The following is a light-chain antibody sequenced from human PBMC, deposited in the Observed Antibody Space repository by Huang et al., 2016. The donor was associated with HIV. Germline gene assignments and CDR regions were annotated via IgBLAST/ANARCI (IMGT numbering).Light chain of an antibody. CDR3: QHRGTWPPYT. CDR2: DAS. V-gene: IGKV3-11*01. J-gene: IGKJ2*01. Sequence: IVLTQSPATLSLSLGERSILSCRASQNVRTYLAWYQQKHGQAPRLLIHDASKRANGIPSRFSGSGSGTDFTLTISSLEPEDFAVYYCQHRGTWPPYTFGQGTKLEIK. CDR1: QNVRTY.